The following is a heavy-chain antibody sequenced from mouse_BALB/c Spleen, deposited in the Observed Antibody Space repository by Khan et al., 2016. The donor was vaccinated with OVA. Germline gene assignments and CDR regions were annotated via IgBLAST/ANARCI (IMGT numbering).Heavy chain of an antibody. D-gene: IGHD1-1*01. CDR3: VRGNYFY. CDR2: VNPNIGNT. CDR1: GYTFTDYT. J-gene: IGHJ2*01. V-gene: IGHV1-22*01. Sequence: EVQLQQSGPELVKPGASVKMSCKPSGYTFTDYTLHWVKQSHGKSLEWIGNVNPNIGNTRYNQKFKDKATLTLDKSSRTTYMELRSLTSEDSAVYYCVRGNYFYWGQGATLTVSS.